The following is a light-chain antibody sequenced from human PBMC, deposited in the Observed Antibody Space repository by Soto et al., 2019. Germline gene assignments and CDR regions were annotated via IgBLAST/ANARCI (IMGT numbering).Light chain of an antibody. CDR2: GAS. J-gene: IGKJ5*01. CDR1: QSVSSSY. V-gene: IGKV3-20*01. CDR3: QQYDSSPIT. Sequence: EILMTQSPATLSVSPGERATLSCRASQSVSSSYLAWYQQKPGQAPSLLIYGASRRATGIPDRFSGSGSGTDFTLTISRLEPEDFAVYYCQQYDSSPITFGQGTRLEIK.